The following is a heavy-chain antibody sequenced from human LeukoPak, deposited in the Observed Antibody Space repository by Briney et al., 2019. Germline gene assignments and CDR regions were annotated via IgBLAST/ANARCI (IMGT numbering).Heavy chain of an antibody. D-gene: IGHD3-3*01. CDR3: ASRSYDFWSGYDAFDI. Sequence: SETLSLTCAVYGGSFSGYYWSWIRQPPGKGLEWIGEINHSGSTNYNPSLKSRVTVSVDTSKNQFSLKLSSVTAADTAVYYCASRSYDFWSGYDAFDIWGQGTMVIVSS. J-gene: IGHJ3*02. CDR2: INHSGST. CDR1: GGSFSGYY. V-gene: IGHV4-34*01.